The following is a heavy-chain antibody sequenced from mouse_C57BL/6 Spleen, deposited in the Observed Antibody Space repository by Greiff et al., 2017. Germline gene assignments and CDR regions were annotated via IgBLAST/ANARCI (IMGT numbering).Heavy chain of an antibody. Sequence: EVQLQQSGPGLVKPSQSLSLTCSVTGYSIPSGYYWNWIRQFPGNKLEWMGYISYDGSNNYNPSLKNRISITRDTSNNQFFLKLNSVTTEDTATYYCARVPIIYYGNGAGGWFAYWGQGTLVTVSA. CDR3: ARVPIIYYGNGAGGWFAY. CDR1: GYSIPSGYY. CDR2: ISYDGSN. J-gene: IGHJ3*01. V-gene: IGHV3-6*01. D-gene: IGHD2-1*01.